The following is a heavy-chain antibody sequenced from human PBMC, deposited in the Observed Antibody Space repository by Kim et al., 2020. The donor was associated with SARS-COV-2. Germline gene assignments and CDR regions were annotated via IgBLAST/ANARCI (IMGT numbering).Heavy chain of an antibody. CDR3: AREAGTSGYDSSVLDY. Sequence: ASVKVSCKASGYTFTSYYMHWVRQAPGQGLEWMGIINPSGGSTSYAQKFQGRVTMTRDTSTSTVYMELSSLRSEDTAVYYCAREAGTSGYDSSVLDYWGQGTLVTVSS. CDR1: GYTFTSYY. D-gene: IGHD5-12*01. J-gene: IGHJ4*02. CDR2: INPSGGST. V-gene: IGHV1-46*01.